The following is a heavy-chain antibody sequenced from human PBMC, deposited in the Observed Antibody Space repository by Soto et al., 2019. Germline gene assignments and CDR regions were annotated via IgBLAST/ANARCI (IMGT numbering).Heavy chain of an antibody. CDR2: INPSGGST. Sequence: GASVKVSCKASGYTFTSYYVHWVRQAPGQGLEWMGIINPSGGSTNYAQKFQGRVTLTRDTSTSTVYMELSSLRSEDTAVYYCAGNLAAGDVWGQGTLVTVSS. CDR3: AGNLAAGDV. V-gene: IGHV1-46*01. J-gene: IGHJ4*02. CDR1: GYTFTSYY. D-gene: IGHD6-13*01.